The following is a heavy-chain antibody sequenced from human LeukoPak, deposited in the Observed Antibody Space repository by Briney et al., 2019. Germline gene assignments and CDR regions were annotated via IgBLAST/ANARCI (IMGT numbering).Heavy chain of an antibody. Sequence: GASVKVSCKASGGTFSSYAISWVRQAPGQGLEWMGWISAYNGNTNYAQKLQGRVTMTTDTSTSTAYMELRSLRSDDTAVYYCARDWALRFLEPLIDYWGQGTLVTVSS. CDR2: ISAYNGNT. D-gene: IGHD3-3*01. V-gene: IGHV1-18*01. CDR3: ARDWALRFLEPLIDY. J-gene: IGHJ4*02. CDR1: GGTFSSYA.